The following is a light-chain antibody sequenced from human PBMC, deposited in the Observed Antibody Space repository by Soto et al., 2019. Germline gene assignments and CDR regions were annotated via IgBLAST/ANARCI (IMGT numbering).Light chain of an antibody. V-gene: IGKV3-20*01. CDR3: QQYDSYSLT. Sequence: EIVFTQSPGTLSLSPGERATLFCRASQTVRNNYLAWYQQKPGQAPRLLIYDASTRATGIPDRFSGSGSGTEFTLTISSLQPDDFATYYCQQYDSYSLTFGGGTKVDIK. CDR1: QTVRNNY. J-gene: IGKJ4*01. CDR2: DAS.